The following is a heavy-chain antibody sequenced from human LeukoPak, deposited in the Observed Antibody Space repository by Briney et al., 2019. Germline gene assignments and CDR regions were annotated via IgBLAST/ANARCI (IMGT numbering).Heavy chain of an antibody. V-gene: IGHV1-8*01. CDR1: GYTFTSYD. CDR2: MNPNSGNT. CDR3: ARVRYYDFWGGFPYYYYYYGMDV. Sequence: ASVKVSCKASGYTFTSYDINWVRQATGQGLEWMGWMNPNSGNTGYAQKFQGRVTMTRNTSISTAYMELSSLRSEDTAVYYCARVRYYDFWGGFPYYYYYYGMDVWGQGTTVTVSS. J-gene: IGHJ6*02. D-gene: IGHD3-3*01.